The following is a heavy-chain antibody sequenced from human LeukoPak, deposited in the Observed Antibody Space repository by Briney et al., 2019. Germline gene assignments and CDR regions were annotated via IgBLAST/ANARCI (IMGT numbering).Heavy chain of an antibody. CDR3: ARAASSGRYYYYYMDV. CDR1: GYTFTSYA. D-gene: IGHD3-22*01. J-gene: IGHJ6*03. V-gene: IGHV1-8*01. CDR2: MNPNSGNT. Sequence: ASVKVSCKASGYTFTSYAMNWVRQAPGQGLEWMGWMNPNSGNTGYAQKFQGRVTMTRNTSISTAYMELSSLRSEDTAVYYCARAASSGRYYYYYMDVWGKGTTVTISS.